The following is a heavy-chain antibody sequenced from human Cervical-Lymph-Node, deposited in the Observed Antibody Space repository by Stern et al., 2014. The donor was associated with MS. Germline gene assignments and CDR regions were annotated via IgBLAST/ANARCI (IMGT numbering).Heavy chain of an antibody. CDR1: GGSISSYY. Sequence: QVQLQESGPGLVKPSETLTLTCTVSGGSISSYYMSWIRQPPGKGLEWIGYNYNSGSTNDNPSLKSRVTISVATSKNQFSLKLSSVTAADTAVYYCASGPGNWFDPWGQGTLVTVSS. CDR3: ASGPGNWFDP. V-gene: IGHV4-59*01. CDR2: NYNSGST. J-gene: IGHJ5*02. D-gene: IGHD1-14*01.